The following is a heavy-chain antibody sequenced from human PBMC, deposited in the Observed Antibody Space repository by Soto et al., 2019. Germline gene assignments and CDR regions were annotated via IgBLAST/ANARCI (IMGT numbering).Heavy chain of an antibody. Sequence: QVQLVQSGAEVKKPGASVKVSCKASGYTFTSYAIHWVRQAPGQRLEWMGWINAGNGNTKYSQKFQGRVTITRDTSASTAYMELSSLRSEDTAVYYCAIPVVVAATLDAFDIWGQGTMVTVSS. CDR3: AIPVVVAATLDAFDI. CDR2: INAGNGNT. J-gene: IGHJ3*02. CDR1: GYTFTSYA. D-gene: IGHD2-15*01. V-gene: IGHV1-3*01.